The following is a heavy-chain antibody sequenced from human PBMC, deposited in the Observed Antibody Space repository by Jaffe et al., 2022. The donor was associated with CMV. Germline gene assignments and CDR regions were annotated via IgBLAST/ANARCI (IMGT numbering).Heavy chain of an antibody. J-gene: IGHJ5*02. CDR1: GFTFSSYE. D-gene: IGHD2-15*01. Sequence: EVQLVESGGGLVQPGGSLRLSCAASGFTFSSYEMNWVRQAPGKGLEWVSYISSSGSTIYYADSVKGRFTISRDNAKNSLYLQMNSLRAEDTAVYYCARVLRIFNWLDPWGQGTLVTVSS. CDR3: ARVLRIFNWLDP. V-gene: IGHV3-48*03. CDR2: ISSSGSTI.